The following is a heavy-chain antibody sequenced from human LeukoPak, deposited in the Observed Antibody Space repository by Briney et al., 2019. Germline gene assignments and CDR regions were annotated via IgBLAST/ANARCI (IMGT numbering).Heavy chain of an antibody. J-gene: IGHJ4*02. CDR3: ARDPHYYDSSGYYYLPHEFDY. CDR2: IYYSGST. Sequence: SETLSLTCTVSGGSISSSSYYWGWIRQPPGKGLEWIGSIYYSGSTYYNPSLKSRVTISVDTSKNQFSLKLSSVTAADTAVYYCARDPHYYDSSGYYYLPHEFDYWGQGTLVTVSS. D-gene: IGHD3-22*01. CDR1: GGSISSSSYY. V-gene: IGHV4-39*02.